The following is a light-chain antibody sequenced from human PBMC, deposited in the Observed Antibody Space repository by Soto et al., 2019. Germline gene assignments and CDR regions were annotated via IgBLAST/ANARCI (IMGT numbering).Light chain of an antibody. J-gene: IGKJ2*01. V-gene: IGKV3-15*01. CDR3: LQDFNYPYT. CDR2: GAS. Sequence: EIIMTQSPATLSVSPGEGATLSYRTSHSISTNLAWYQHKRGQSPRLLVYGASTRATGVPARFSGSGSGAEFTLSISSLQSEDFATYYCLQDFNYPYTFGQGTKLEIK. CDR1: HSISTN.